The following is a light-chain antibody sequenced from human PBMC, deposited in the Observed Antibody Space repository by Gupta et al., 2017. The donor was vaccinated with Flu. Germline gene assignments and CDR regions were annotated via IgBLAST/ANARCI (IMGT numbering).Light chain of an antibody. V-gene: IGKV6-21*01. Sequence: PGFQSVTPKEKVTITCRASQTIGRNLHWYQQKPDQSPKLLIKYASQSLSGVPSRFSGSGFGTNFTLTINGLEAEDAATYYCLQCAGVPRTFGQGTKLGIK. CDR2: YAS. J-gene: IGKJ2*01. CDR3: LQCAGVPRT. CDR1: QTIGRN.